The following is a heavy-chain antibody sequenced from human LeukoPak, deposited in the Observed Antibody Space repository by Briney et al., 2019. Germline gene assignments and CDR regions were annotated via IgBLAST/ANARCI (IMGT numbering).Heavy chain of an antibody. CDR1: DDSFYGYW. V-gene: IGHV4-59*01. J-gene: IGHJ5*02. CDR3: ARVAVSCYSGVAWFDT. CDR2: IYYTGSP. Sequence: PSETLSLTCRASDDSFYGYWGNWIRQPPGKGLEWIAFIYYTGSPNYSPSLKSRAMISVDTSRKQSSLRLSYVTAADTAVYYWARVAVSCYSGVAWFDTWGQGTLVTVSS. D-gene: IGHD2-15*01.